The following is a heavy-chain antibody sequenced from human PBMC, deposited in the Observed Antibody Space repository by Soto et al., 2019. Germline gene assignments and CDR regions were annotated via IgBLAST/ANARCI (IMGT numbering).Heavy chain of an antibody. CDR2: ISSSGGNI. CDR3: AKDSGYITIFGVVTPHPYDY. J-gene: IGHJ4*02. D-gene: IGHD3-3*01. V-gene: IGHV3-23*01. CDR1: GFTFSSYS. Sequence: PGGSLRLSCAASGFTFSSYSMNWVRQAPGKGLEWVSAISSSGGNIYYADSVKGRFTISRDNSKNTLYLQMNSLRAEDTAVYYCAKDSGYITIFGVVTPHPYDYWGQGTLVTVSS.